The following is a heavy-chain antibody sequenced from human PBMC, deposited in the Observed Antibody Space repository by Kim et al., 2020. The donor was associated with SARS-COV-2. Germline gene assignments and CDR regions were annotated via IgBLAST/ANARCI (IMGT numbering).Heavy chain of an antibody. J-gene: IGHJ4*02. Sequence: GESLKISCKGSGYSFTSYWISWVRQMPGKGLEWMGRIDPSDSYTNYSPSFQGHVTISADKSISTAYLQWSSLKASDTAMYYCARHSGDYCSGGSCQFDYWGQGTLVTVSS. CDR1: GYSFTSYW. CDR2: IDPSDSYT. CDR3: ARHSGDYCSGGSCQFDY. V-gene: IGHV5-10-1*01. D-gene: IGHD2-15*01.